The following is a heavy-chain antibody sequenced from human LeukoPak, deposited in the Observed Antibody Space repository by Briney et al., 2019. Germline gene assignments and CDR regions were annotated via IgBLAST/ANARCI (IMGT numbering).Heavy chain of an antibody. CDR2: ISGSGGST. V-gene: IGHV3-23*01. J-gene: IGHJ4*02. Sequence: PGGSLRLSCAASGFTFSSYAMSWVRQAPGKGLEWVSAISGSGGSTYYADSVKGRFTISRDNSKNTLYLQMNSLRAEDTAVYYCAKDLTYYYDSSGYYCDYWGQGTLVTVSS. CDR3: AKDLTYYYDSSGYYCDY. D-gene: IGHD3-22*01. CDR1: GFTFSSYA.